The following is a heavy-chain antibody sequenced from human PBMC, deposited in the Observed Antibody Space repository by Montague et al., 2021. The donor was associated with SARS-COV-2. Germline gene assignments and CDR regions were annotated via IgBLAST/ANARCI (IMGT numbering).Heavy chain of an antibody. CDR3: ARTSASSDY. Sequence: CAISGDSVCREGPARNWIRQSPSRGPQRLGRSYYRFKRYNDYAVSVKSRITINPDTSKNQISLQLNSVTPEDTAVYYCARTSASSDYWGRGTLVTVS. CDR1: GDSVCREGPA. J-gene: IGHJ4*02. D-gene: IGHD1-26*01. CDR2: SYYRFKRYN. V-gene: IGHV6-1*01.